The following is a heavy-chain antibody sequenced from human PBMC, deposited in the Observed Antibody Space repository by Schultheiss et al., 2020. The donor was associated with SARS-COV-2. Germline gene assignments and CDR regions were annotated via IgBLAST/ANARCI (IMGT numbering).Heavy chain of an antibody. D-gene: IGHD3-22*01. CDR3: ARVPYYYDSSGYYYWWFDP. CDR2: IYYSGST. Sequence: SQTLSLTCAVSGYSISSGFYWGWIRQPPGKGLEWIGYIYYSGSTNYNPSLKSRVTISVDTSKNQFSLKLSSVTAADTAVYYCARVPYYYDSSGYYYWWFDPWGQGTLVTVSS. CDR1: GYSISSGFY. V-gene: IGHV4-38-2*01. J-gene: IGHJ5*02.